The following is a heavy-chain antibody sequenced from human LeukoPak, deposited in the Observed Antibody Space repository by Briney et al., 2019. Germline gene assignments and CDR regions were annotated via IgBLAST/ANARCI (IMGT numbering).Heavy chain of an antibody. CDR1: GFTFSSYW. Sequence: GGSLRLSCAASGFTFSSYWMSWVRQAPGKGLEWVANIKQGGSERYYVDSVKGRFTISRDNAKNSVYLQMNSLRVEDTAVYYCAREFHCSGGTCYIDYYYYAMDVWGKGTAVTVSS. D-gene: IGHD2-15*01. CDR3: AREFHCSGGTCYIDYYYYAMDV. V-gene: IGHV3-7*03. CDR2: IKQGGSER. J-gene: IGHJ6*04.